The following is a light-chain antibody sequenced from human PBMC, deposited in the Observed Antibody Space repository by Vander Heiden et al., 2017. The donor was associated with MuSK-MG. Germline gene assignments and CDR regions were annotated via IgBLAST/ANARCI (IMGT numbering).Light chain of an antibody. Sequence: DIVMTQSPDSLALSLGERATINCKSSQSVLYSSNNKNYLAWYQQKPGQPPKLLIYWASTRESGVPDQFSGSGSGTDFTLTISSLQAEDVAVYHFQQDYSTHRFGGGTKVEIK. J-gene: IGKJ4*01. CDR2: WAS. CDR3: QQDYSTHR. V-gene: IGKV4-1*01. CDR1: QSVLYSSNNKNY.